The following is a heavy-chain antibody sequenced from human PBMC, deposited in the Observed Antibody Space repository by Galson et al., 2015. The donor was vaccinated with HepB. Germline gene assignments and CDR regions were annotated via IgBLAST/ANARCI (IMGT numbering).Heavy chain of an antibody. CDR1: GFTFSSYA. Sequence: SLRLSCAASGFTFSSYAMHWVRQAPGKGLEWVAVISYDGSNKYYTDSVKGRFTISRDNSKNTLYLQMNSLRAEDTAVYYCARDHGLTIFGVVPRGGMDVWGQGTTVTVSS. CDR3: ARDHGLTIFGVVPRGGMDV. D-gene: IGHD3-3*01. CDR2: ISYDGSNK. V-gene: IGHV3-30-3*01. J-gene: IGHJ6*02.